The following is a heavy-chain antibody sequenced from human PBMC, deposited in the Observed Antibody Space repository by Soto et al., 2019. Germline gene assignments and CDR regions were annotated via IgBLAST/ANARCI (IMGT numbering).Heavy chain of an antibody. CDR1: GFSLSTSGAA. D-gene: IGHD3-3*01. CDR3: AHRATMTIFGLIIDNGIWFDP. Sequence: QINLIESGPTLVKPTQTLTLTCTFSGFSLSTSGAAVGWVRQPPGRALEWLALIYWDGDKRYNASLGNRLTITTDPSMNQVVLTLTNVAPADTATYYCAHRATMTIFGLIIDNGIWFDPWGQGTRVIVSS. V-gene: IGHV2-5*02. CDR2: IYWDGDK. J-gene: IGHJ5*02.